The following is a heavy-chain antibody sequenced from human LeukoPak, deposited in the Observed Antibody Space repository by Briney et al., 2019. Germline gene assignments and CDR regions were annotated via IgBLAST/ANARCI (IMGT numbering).Heavy chain of an antibody. V-gene: IGHV4-59*08. CDR2: IYYSGSI. Sequence: PSETLSLTCTVSGGSISSYYWSWIRQPAGKGLEWIGYIYYSGSINYNPSLKSRVTISVDTSKNQFSLKLSSVTAADTAVYYCASSYGSGSYYNYWGQGTLVTVSS. J-gene: IGHJ4*02. D-gene: IGHD3-10*01. CDR3: ASSYGSGSYYNY. CDR1: GGSISSYY.